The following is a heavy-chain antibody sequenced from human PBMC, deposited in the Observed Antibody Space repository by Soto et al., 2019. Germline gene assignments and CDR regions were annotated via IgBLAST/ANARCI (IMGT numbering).Heavy chain of an antibody. D-gene: IGHD5-12*01. Sequence: QVQLQESGPGLVKPSQTLSLTCTVSGGSSSSGGYYWSWIRQHPGKGLGWIGYIYYSGSTYYNPYLKSRVTISVDTSKNQFSLKLSSVTAADTAVYYCARDRNIVATIGWFDPWGQGTLVTVSS. J-gene: IGHJ5*02. CDR1: GGSSSSGGYY. CDR3: ARDRNIVATIGWFDP. CDR2: IYYSGST. V-gene: IGHV4-31*03.